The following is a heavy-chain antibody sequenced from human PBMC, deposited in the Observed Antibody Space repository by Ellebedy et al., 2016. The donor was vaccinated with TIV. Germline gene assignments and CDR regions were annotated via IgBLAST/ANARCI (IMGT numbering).Heavy chain of an antibody. V-gene: IGHV3-9*01. CDR3: AKSGTYGSGSGWFDP. J-gene: IGHJ5*02. Sequence: SLKISCAASGFTFHNYAMHWVRQAPGKGLEWVSSISWNTGNVDYADSVKGRFTISRDNAKNSLYLQMNSLRTEDTAFYYCAKSGTYGSGSGWFDPWGQGTLVTVSS. D-gene: IGHD3-10*01. CDR1: GFTFHNYA. CDR2: ISWNTGNV.